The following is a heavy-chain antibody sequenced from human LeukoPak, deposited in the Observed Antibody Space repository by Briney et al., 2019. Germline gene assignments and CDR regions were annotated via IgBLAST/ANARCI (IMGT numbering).Heavy chain of an antibody. J-gene: IGHJ3*02. Sequence: SETLSLTCTASGGSVRGYYWSWIRQPPGKGLEWIGYIHDSGNTNYNPSLKSRLTMSLDTSKNQFSLKLSSVTAADTAVYYCAGAGLIVVVDAFDIWGQGTMVTVSS. V-gene: IGHV4-59*08. CDR1: GGSVRGYY. CDR2: IHDSGNT. D-gene: IGHD3-22*01. CDR3: AGAGLIVVVDAFDI.